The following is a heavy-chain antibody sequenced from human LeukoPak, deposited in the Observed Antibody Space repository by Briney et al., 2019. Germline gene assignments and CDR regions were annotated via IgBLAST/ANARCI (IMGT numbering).Heavy chain of an antibody. CDR1: GFTFSSYS. CDR3: ARDPGIAARPIDY. D-gene: IGHD6-6*01. Sequence: GGSLRLSCAASGFTFSSYSMNWARQARGKGLEWVSSISSSSSYIYYADSVMGRFTISRDNAKNALYLQMNSLRAEDTAVYYCARDPGIAARPIDYWGQGTLVTVSS. V-gene: IGHV3-21*01. CDR2: ISSSSSYI. J-gene: IGHJ4*02.